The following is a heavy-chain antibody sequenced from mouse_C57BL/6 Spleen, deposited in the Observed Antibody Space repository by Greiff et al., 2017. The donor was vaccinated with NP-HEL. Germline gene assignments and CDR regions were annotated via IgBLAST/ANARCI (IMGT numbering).Heavy chain of an antibody. CDR2: INPNNGGT. CDR3: ARLTGYYARDY. J-gene: IGHJ4*01. V-gene: IGHV1-26*01. Sequence: VQLQQSGPELVKPGASVKISCKASGYTFTDYYMTWVKQSHGKSLEWIGDINPNNGGTSYNQKFKGKATLTVDKSSSTAYMELRSLTSEDSAVYYCARLTGYYARDYWGQGTSVTVSS. CDR1: GYTFTDYY.